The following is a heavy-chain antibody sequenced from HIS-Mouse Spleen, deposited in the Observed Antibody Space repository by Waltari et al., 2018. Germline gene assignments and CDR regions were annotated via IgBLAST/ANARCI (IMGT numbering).Heavy chain of an antibody. D-gene: IGHD6-19*01. CDR2: IDWDDDK. J-gene: IGHJ4*02. CDR1: GFSLSTSGMC. Sequence: QVTLRESGPALVKPTQTLTLTCTFSGFSLSTSGMCVSWLRQPPGKALEWLARIDWDDDKYYSKSLKTRLTISKDTSKNQVVLTMTNMDPVDTATYYCARIAEGYSSGWYAFDYWGQGTLVTVSS. V-gene: IGHV2-70*15. CDR3: ARIAEGYSSGWYAFDY.